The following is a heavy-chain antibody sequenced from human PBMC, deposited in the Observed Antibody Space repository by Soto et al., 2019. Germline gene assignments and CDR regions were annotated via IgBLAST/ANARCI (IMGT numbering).Heavy chain of an antibody. D-gene: IGHD3-22*01. CDR2: IYSGGST. V-gene: IGHV3-66*01. CDR3: AREATDYYDSSGYSTSYSFGMDV. J-gene: IGHJ6*02. Sequence: GGSLILSCAASGFTVSSNYMSWVRQAPGKGLEWVSVIYSGGSTYYADSVKGRFTISRDNSKNTLYLQMNSLRAEDTAVYYCAREATDYYDSSGYSTSYSFGMDVWGQGTTVTVSS. CDR1: GFTVSSNY.